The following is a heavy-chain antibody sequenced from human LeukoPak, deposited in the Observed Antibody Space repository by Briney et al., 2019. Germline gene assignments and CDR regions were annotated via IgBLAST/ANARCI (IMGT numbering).Heavy chain of an antibody. V-gene: IGHV4-4*02. CDR1: GGSLSSSHW. CDR3: ARLDRQGGSPPL. CDR2: IYHSGIT. Sequence: SETLSLTCAVSGGSLSSSHWWSWVRQPPGKGLECIGEIYHSGITNYNLSLKSRVTISVDKFKDQFSLKLSSVTAADTAVYYCARLDRQGGSPPLWGQGTLVTVSS. D-gene: IGHD2-15*01. J-gene: IGHJ4*02.